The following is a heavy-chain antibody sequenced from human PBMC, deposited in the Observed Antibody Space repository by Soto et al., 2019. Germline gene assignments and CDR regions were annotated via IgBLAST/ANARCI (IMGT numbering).Heavy chain of an antibody. CDR2: ISSSSSYT. J-gene: IGHJ6*01. CDR3: ARDYDFWSGYLLGMDV. D-gene: IGHD3-3*01. CDR1: GFTFSDYY. Sequence: GGSLRLSCGASGFTFSDYYMSWIRQAPGKGLEWVSYISSSSSYTNYADSVKGRFTISRDNAKNSLYLQMNSLRAEDTAVYYCARDYDFWSGYLLGMDVWGQGTTVTVSS. V-gene: IGHV3-11*06.